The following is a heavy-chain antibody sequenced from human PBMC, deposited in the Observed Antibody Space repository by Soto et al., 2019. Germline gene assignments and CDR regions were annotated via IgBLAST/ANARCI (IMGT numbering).Heavy chain of an antibody. D-gene: IGHD2-2*01. J-gene: IGHJ6*02. CDR1: GGTFSSYA. V-gene: IGHV1-69*13. Sequence: WASVKVSCKASGGTFSSYAISWVRQAPGQGLEWMGGIIPIFGTANYAQKFQGRVTITADESTSTAYMELSSLRSEDTAVYYCARVVVVVPAAPTISYYYGMDVWGQGTTVTVSS. CDR3: ARVVVVVPAAPTISYYYGMDV. CDR2: IIPIFGTA.